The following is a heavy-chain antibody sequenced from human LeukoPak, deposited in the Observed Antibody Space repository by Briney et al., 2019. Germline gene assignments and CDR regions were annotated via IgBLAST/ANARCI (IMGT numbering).Heavy chain of an antibody. D-gene: IGHD3-10*01. Sequence: ASVKVSCKASGFTFTSYDIDWVRQASGQGLEWMGWMNPNNGNTGYAQKFQGRVTMTRDTSISTAYMELRGLRSEDTAVYYCVRDGEGVAISVNYWFDPWGQGTLVTVSS. CDR2: MNPNNGNT. J-gene: IGHJ5*02. CDR1: GFTFTSYD. V-gene: IGHV1-8*01. CDR3: VRDGEGVAISVNYWFDP.